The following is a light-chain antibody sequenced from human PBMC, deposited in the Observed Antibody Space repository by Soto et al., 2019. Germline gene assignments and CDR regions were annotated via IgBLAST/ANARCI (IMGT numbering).Light chain of an antibody. CDR2: GAS. J-gene: IGKJ1*01. CDR1: QSVSNSY. CDR3: QQYGSSPRT. Sequence: EIVLTQSPGTLSLSPGERSTLSWRASQSVSNSYLAWYQQKPGQAPRLLIFGASSRATGIPDRFTGSGSGTDFTLTVGRLEPEDFALYYCQQYGSSPRTFGQGTKVDIK. V-gene: IGKV3-20*01.